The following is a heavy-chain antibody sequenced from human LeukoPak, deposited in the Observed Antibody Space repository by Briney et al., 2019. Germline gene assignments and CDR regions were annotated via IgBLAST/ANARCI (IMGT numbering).Heavy chain of an antibody. J-gene: IGHJ5*02. CDR1: AGSISSGDYY. CDR3: ARAAGGDWFHP. D-gene: IGHD6-13*01. CDR2: IYYSGST. Sequence: SETLSLTCTVSAGSISSGDYYCSWIRQPPGKGLEWIGYIYYSGSTYYNPSLKSRVTISVDTSKNQFSLKLSSVTAADTAVYYWARAAGGDWFHPWGQGTLVTVSS. V-gene: IGHV4-30-4*01.